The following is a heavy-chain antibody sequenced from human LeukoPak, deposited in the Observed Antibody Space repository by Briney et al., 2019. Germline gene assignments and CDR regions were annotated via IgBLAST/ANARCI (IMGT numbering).Heavy chain of an antibody. CDR3: ARGSGYSYGY. Sequence: SETLSLTCAVYGGSFSGYYWSWIRQPPGKGLEWIGEINHSGSTNYNPSLKSRATISVDTSKNQFSLKLSSVTAADTAVYYCARGSGYSYGYWGQGTLVTVSS. CDR2: INHSGST. CDR1: GGSFSGYY. V-gene: IGHV4-34*01. D-gene: IGHD5-18*01. J-gene: IGHJ4*02.